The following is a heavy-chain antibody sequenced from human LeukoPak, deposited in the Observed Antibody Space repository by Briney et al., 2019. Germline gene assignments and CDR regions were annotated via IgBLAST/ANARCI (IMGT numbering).Heavy chain of an antibody. CDR3: ARDPAHYYDSSGYYYFDY. CDR2: IYSGGSK. CDR1: GFTVSSNY. J-gene: IGHJ4*02. V-gene: IGHV3-66*02. Sequence: GGSLRLSCAASGFTVSSNYMSWVRQAPGKGLEWVSVIYSGGSKYYADSVKGRFTISRDNSKNTLYLQMNSLRAEDTAVYYCARDPAHYYDSSGYYYFDYWGQGTLVTVSS. D-gene: IGHD3-22*01.